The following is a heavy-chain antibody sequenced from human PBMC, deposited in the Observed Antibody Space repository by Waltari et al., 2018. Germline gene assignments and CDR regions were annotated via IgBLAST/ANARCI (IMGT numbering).Heavy chain of an antibody. CDR3: AKDRGGENFWSGQDYYGMDV. CDR1: GFPFDDYA. Sequence: EVQLVESGGGLVQPGRSLRLSCAASGFPFDDYAMHWVLQAPGKGLGWVSGISWNSGSRGYADSVKGRFTISRDNAKNSLYLQMNSLRAEDTALYYCAKDRGGENFWSGQDYYGMDVWGQGTTVTVSS. J-gene: IGHJ6*02. D-gene: IGHD3-3*01. V-gene: IGHV3-9*01. CDR2: ISWNSGSR.